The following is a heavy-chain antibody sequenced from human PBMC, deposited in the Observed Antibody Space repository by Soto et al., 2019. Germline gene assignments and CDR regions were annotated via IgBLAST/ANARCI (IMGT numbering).Heavy chain of an antibody. CDR2: IKQDGSEK. V-gene: IGHV3-7*05. CDR1: GFTFSSYW. J-gene: IGHJ3*02. D-gene: IGHD6-19*01. CDR3: ARELEYSSGWYDQRGAFDI. Sequence: EVQLVESGGGLVQPGGSLRLSCAASGFTFSSYWMSWVRQAPGKGLEWVANIKQDGSEKYYLDSVKGRFTISRDNAKNSLYLQMNSLRAEDTAVYYCARELEYSSGWYDQRGAFDIWGQGTMVTVSS.